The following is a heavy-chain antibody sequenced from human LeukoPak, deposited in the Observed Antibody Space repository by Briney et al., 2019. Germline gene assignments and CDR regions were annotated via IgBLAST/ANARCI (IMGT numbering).Heavy chain of an antibody. V-gene: IGHV1-2*02. Sequence: ASVKVSCKASGYTFTGYYMHWVRQAPGQGLEWMGWINPNSGGTNYAQKFQGRVTMTRDTSISTAYMELSRLRSDDTAVYYCAREGERGYSYGSTGWFDPWGQGTLVTVSS. CDR1: GYTFTGYY. CDR3: AREGERGYSYGSTGWFDP. D-gene: IGHD5-18*01. J-gene: IGHJ5*02. CDR2: INPNSGGT.